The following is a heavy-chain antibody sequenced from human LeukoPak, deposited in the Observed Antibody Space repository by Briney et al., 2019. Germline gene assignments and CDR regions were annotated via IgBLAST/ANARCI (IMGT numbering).Heavy chain of an antibody. CDR2: INHSGST. V-gene: IGHV4-34*01. CDR1: GFTFSNYA. J-gene: IGHJ4*02. Sequence: NAGGSLRLSCAASGFTFSNYAMSWVRQPPGKGLEWIGEINHSGSTNYNPSLKSRVTISVDTSKNQFSLKLSSVTAADTAVYYCARGGYGDYALDYWGQGTLVTVSS. D-gene: IGHD4-17*01. CDR3: ARGGYGDYALDY.